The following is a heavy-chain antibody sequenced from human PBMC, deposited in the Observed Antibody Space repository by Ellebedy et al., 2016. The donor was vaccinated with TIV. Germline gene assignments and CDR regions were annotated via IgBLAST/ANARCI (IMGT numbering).Heavy chain of an antibody. CDR3: ARDRGGRSFDY. J-gene: IGHJ4*02. CDR1: GFTFSDYY. CDR2: LSSSTSYT. D-gene: IGHD3-10*01. V-gene: IGHV3-11*06. Sequence: GESLKISCAASGFTFSDYYMSWIRQAPGKGLEWVSYLSSSTSYTNYVDSVKGRFTISRDNAKNSLYLHMSSLRAEDTAVYYCARDRGGRSFDYWGQGALVTVSS.